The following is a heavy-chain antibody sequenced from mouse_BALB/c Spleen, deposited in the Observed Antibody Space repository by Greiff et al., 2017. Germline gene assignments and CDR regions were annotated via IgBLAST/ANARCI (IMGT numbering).Heavy chain of an antibody. CDR2: ISYSGST. V-gene: IGHV3-2*02. CDR3: ARARPPDY. J-gene: IGHJ2*01. Sequence: EVKLQESGPGLVKPSQSLSITCTVSGYSITSDYAWNWIRQFPGNKLEWMGYISYSGSTSYNPSLKSRISITRDTSKNQFFQQLNSVTTEDTATYYCARARPPDYWGQGTTLTVSS. CDR1: GYSITSDYA.